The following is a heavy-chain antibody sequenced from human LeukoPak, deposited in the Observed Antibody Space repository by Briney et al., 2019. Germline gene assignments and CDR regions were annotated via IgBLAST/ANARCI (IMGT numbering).Heavy chain of an antibody. CDR3: ARERVPYYDFWSGYSSASWVL. Sequence: ASVKVSCKASGYTFTSYGISWVRQAPGQGLEWMGWISAYNGNTNYAQKLQGRVTMTTDTSTSTAYMELRSLRSEDTAVYYCARERVPYYDFWSGYSSASWVLWGQGTLVTVSS. V-gene: IGHV1-18*01. CDR1: GYTFTSYG. J-gene: IGHJ4*02. CDR2: ISAYNGNT. D-gene: IGHD3-3*01.